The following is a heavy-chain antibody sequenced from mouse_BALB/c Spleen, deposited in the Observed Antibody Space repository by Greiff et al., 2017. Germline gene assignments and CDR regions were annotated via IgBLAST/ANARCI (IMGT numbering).Heavy chain of an antibody. CDR3: ARGQGEYFDY. J-gene: IGHJ2*01. Sequence: EVQLVESGGGLVQPGGSRKLSCAASGFTFSSFGMHWVRQAPEKGLEWVAYISSGSSTIYYADTVKGRFTISRDNPKNTLFLQMTSLRSEDTAMYYCARGQGEYFDYWGQGTTLTVSS. V-gene: IGHV5-17*02. CDR1: GFTFSSFG. CDR2: ISSGSSTI. D-gene: IGHD3-3*01.